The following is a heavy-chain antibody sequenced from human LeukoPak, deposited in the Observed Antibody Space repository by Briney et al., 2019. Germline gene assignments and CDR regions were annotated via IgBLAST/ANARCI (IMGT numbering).Heavy chain of an antibody. D-gene: IGHD3-22*01. V-gene: IGHV1-2*02. J-gene: IGHJ4*02. CDR2: INPNSGGT. CDR1: GYIFTDYY. CDR3: ARGGYYDSSGYYYPFDY. Sequence: ASVKVSCKASGYIFTDYYMHWVRQAPGQGLEWMGWINPNSGGTNSAQKFQGRVTMTRDTSISTAYMELSRLRSDDTAVYYCARGGYYDSSGYYYPFDYWGQGTLVTVSS.